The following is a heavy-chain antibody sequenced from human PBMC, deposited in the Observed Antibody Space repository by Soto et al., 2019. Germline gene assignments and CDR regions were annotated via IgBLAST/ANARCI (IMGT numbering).Heavy chain of an antibody. CDR2: VKDGGST. V-gene: IGHV4-34*01. J-gene: IGHJ4*02. CDR3: ARGQEGIVATH. Sequence: QVQLQQWGAGLLKPSETLSLTCTVNGGSLTGYYWSWIRQPPGRGLEWIGEVKDGGSTNYSPSLRGRVSISADTYKNHFSLRLNSVTAADTDVYFCARGQEGIVATHWDQGALVTVSS. D-gene: IGHD5-12*01. CDR1: GGSLTGYY.